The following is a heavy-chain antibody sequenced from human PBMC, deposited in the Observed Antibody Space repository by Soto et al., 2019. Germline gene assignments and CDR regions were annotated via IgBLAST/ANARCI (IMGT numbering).Heavy chain of an antibody. CDR3: ASNYYDRNRPFDY. CDR1: GFTVSSNY. D-gene: IGHD3-22*01. CDR2: ICSGGST. V-gene: IGHV3-53*01. J-gene: IGHJ4*02. Sequence: GGSLRLSCAASGFTVSSNYMSWVRQAPGKGLEWVSVICSGGSTYYADSVKGRFTISRDNSKNTLYLQMNSLRAEDTAVYYCASNYYDRNRPFDYWGQGTLVTVSS.